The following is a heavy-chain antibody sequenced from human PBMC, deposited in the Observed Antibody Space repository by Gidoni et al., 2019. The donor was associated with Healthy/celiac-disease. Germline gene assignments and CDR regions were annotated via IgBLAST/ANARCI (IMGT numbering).Heavy chain of an antibody. J-gene: IGHJ6*02. D-gene: IGHD3-3*01. CDR3: ARGPVLRFLEWSYAYGMDV. Sequence: EVQLVESGGGLVQPGGSLSLSCAASGFPVSSNYMSWVRQAPGKGLEWVSVIYSGGSTYYADSVKGRFTISRDNSKNTLYLQMNSLRAEDTAVYYRARGPVLRFLEWSYAYGMDVWGQGTTVTVSS. CDR2: IYSGGST. CDR1: GFPVSSNY. V-gene: IGHV3-66*02.